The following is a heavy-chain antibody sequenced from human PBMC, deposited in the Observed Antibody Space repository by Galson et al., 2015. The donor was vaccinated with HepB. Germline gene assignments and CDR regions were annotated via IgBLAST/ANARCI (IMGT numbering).Heavy chain of an antibody. Sequence: ETLSLTCTVSGGSISSYYWSWIRQPAGKGLEWIGRIYTSGSTNYNPSLKSRVTMSVDTSKNQFSLKLSSVTAADTAVYYCARGGRYCSSTSCSIDYWGQGTLVTVSS. V-gene: IGHV4-4*07. CDR3: ARGGRYCSSTSCSIDY. CDR2: IYTSGST. D-gene: IGHD2-2*01. CDR1: GGSISSYY. J-gene: IGHJ4*02.